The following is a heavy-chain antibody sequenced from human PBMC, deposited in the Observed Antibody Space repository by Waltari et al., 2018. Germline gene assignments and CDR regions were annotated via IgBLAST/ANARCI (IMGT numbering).Heavy chain of an antibody. Sequence: QVQLQESGPGLVKPSETLSLTCTVSGGSINIYYWSWIRQPPGKGLEWIGYVYYTGNTSYNPSLGSRVTLSADTSKNQVSLRLRSVIAADTAVYYCARGMSSVWYGPFDYWGQGTLVTVSS. D-gene: IGHD6-19*01. CDR1: GGSINIYY. J-gene: IGHJ4*02. V-gene: IGHV4-59*08. CDR3: ARGMSSVWYGPFDY. CDR2: VYYTGNT.